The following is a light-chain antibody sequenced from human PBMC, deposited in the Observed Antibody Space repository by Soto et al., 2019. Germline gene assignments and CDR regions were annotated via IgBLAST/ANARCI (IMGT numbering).Light chain of an antibody. CDR2: DVT. V-gene: IGLV2-11*01. CDR3: ASYAGYYV. J-gene: IGLJ1*01. CDR1: SSDVGGSDY. Sequence: QSALTQPRSVSGSPGQSVTISCTGTSSDVGGSDYVSWCQHHPGKAPKLVIYDVTKRPSGVPDRFSGSKSGNTASLTISGLQAEDGADYYCASYAGYYVFGTGTKLTVL.